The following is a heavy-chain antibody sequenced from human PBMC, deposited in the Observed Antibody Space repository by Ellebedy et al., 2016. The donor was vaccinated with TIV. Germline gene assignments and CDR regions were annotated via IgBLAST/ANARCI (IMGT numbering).Heavy chain of an antibody. CDR1: GGTFSSYA. V-gene: IGHV1-69*13. CDR3: ARDPTPPVSEPS. D-gene: IGHD1-14*01. Sequence: SVKVSCXASGGTFSSYAISWVRQAPGQGLEWMGGIIPIFGTANYAQKFQGRVTITADESTSTAYMELSSLRSEDTAVYYCARDPTPPVSEPSWGQGTTVTVSS. CDR2: IIPIFGTA. J-gene: IGHJ6*02.